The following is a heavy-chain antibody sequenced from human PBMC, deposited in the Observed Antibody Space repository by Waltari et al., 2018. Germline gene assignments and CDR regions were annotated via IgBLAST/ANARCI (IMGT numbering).Heavy chain of an antibody. Sequence: QVQLVQSGAEVKKPGSSVKVSCKASGGTFSSYAISWVRQAPGQGLEGMGGIIPIFGTANYAQKFQGRVTITADKSTSTAYMELSSLRSEDTAVYYCARDWSHSTGRTEPGGGYYYYYMDVWGKGTTVTVSS. J-gene: IGHJ6*03. CDR2: IIPIFGTA. CDR1: GGTFSSYA. D-gene: IGHD3-9*01. V-gene: IGHV1-69*14. CDR3: ARDWSHSTGRTEPGGGYYYYYMDV.